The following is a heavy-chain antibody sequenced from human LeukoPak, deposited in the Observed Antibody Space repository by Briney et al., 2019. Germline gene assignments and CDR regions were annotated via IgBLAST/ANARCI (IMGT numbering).Heavy chain of an antibody. CDR1: GGSLSGYY. V-gene: IGHV4-59*08. D-gene: IGHD4-17*01. Sequence: SETLSLTCTVSGGSLSGYYFSWIRQSPGKGLEWIAYINYSGSASNNPSLKSRVTMSVDTPKQFSLSLSSVTAADTAVYYCARHNYDDYVFDIWGQGTKVTVSS. CDR2: INYSGSA. J-gene: IGHJ3*02. CDR3: ARHNYDDYVFDI.